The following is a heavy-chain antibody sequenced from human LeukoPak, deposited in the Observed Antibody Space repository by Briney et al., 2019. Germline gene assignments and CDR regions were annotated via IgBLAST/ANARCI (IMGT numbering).Heavy chain of an antibody. D-gene: IGHD3-16*01. J-gene: IGHJ4*02. CDR2: IYYSGST. V-gene: IGHV4-59*01. CDR1: GGSISSYY. Sequence: SETLSLTCTVSGGSISSYYWSWIRQPPGKGLEWIGYIYYSGSTNYNPSLKSRVTISVDTSKNQFSLKLSSVTAADTAVHYCARSYYDYVWGPFDYWGQGTLVTVSS. CDR3: ARSYYDYVWGPFDY.